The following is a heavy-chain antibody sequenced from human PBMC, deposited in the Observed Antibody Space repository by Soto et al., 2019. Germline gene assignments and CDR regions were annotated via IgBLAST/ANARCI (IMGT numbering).Heavy chain of an antibody. J-gene: IGHJ4*02. CDR2: IYYSGST. Sequence: SETLSLTCTVSGGSISRYYWSWIRQTPGKGLEWIGYIYYSGSTNYNPSLKSRVTISVDTSKNQFSLKLSSVTAADTAVYYCARRGYCTSTSCSPKLYYFDYWGQGTLVTVSS. V-gene: IGHV4-59*08. D-gene: IGHD2-2*01. CDR1: GGSISRYY. CDR3: ARRGYCTSTSCSPKLYYFDY.